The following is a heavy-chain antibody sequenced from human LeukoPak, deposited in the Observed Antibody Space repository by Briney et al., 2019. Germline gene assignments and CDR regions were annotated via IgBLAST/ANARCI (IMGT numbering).Heavy chain of an antibody. Sequence: PSETLSLTCTVSGGSISSSSYYWGWIRQPPGKGLEWIGSIYYSGSTYYNPSLKSRVTISVDTSKNQFSLKLSSVTAADTAVYYCARSHGMGAWGPGTTVTVSS. CDR3: ARSHGMGA. V-gene: IGHV4-39*01. CDR1: GGSISSSSYY. J-gene: IGHJ6*02. CDR2: IYYSGST.